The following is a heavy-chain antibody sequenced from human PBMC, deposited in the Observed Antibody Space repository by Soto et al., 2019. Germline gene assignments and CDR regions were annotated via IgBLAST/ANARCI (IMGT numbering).Heavy chain of an antibody. J-gene: IGHJ4*02. V-gene: IGHV4-30-4*01. CDR1: GCSVTSGKYY. CDR2: IFYTGST. D-gene: IGHD5-12*01. Sequence: PSETQSLTWPLSGCSVTSGKYYSSWFRPPPGKGLEQIVSIFYTGSTYYSPSLKSRASMSMDTSKNPFSRRLRSLTAADTAVYFWARVKATLYRHYYFDYWGQGTPVTGFS. CDR3: ARVKATLYRHYYFDY.